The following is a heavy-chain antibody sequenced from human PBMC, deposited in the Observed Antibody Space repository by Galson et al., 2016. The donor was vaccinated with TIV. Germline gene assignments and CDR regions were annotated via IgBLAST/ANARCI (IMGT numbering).Heavy chain of an antibody. CDR3: ASPHSGSYDFDY. CDR2: IDPSNGGT. Sequence: SVKVSCKASGYTFTRYYIHWVRQAAGQGLEWMGIIDPSNGGTTYAQKFQGRLTLTRDKCTSIVYFELSSLTSEDTALYYCASPHSGSYDFDYWGQGTLVTVSS. CDR1: GYTFTRYY. J-gene: IGHJ4*02. V-gene: IGHV1-46*03. D-gene: IGHD3-16*01.